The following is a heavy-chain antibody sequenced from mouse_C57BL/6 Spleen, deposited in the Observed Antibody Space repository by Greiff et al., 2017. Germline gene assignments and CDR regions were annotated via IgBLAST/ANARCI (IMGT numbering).Heavy chain of an antibody. CDR3: ARYGSSGYWFAY. CDR1: GFTFTDYY. D-gene: IGHD3-2*02. J-gene: IGHJ3*01. V-gene: IGHV7-3*01. CDR2: IRNKANGYTT. Sequence: ELQGVESGGGLVQPGGSLSLSCAASGFTFTDYYMSWVRQPPGKALEWLGFIRNKANGYTTEYSASVKGRFTISRDNSQSILYLQMNALRAEDSATYYCARYGSSGYWFAYWGQGTLVTVSA.